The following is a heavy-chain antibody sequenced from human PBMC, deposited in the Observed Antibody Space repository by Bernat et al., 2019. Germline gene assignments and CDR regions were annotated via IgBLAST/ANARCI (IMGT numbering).Heavy chain of an antibody. CDR3: ARDQYSSSWYDYWYFDL. D-gene: IGHD6-13*01. V-gene: IGHV1-69*01. CDR1: GGTFSSYA. CDR2: IIPIFGTA. J-gene: IGHJ2*01. Sequence: QVQLVQSGAEVKKPGSSVKVSCKASGGTFSSYAISWVRQAPGQGLQWMGGIIPIFGTANYAQKFQGRVTITADESTSTAYMELSSLRSEDTAVYYCARDQYSSSWYDYWYFDLWGRGTLVTVSS.